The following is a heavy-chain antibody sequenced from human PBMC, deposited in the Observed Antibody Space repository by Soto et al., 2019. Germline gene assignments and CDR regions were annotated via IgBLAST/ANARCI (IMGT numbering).Heavy chain of an antibody. V-gene: IGHV1-3*01. Sequence: GTSAKATCKAPGYSFTCYAMRWVRHSNGQRLEWMGWINAGNGNTKYSQKFQGRVTITRDTSASTAYMQLSSLRSEDTAVSYCAQSATVPAAIAYWGQGTLVTVSS. J-gene: IGHJ4*02. CDR2: INAGNGNT. CDR1: GYSFTCYA. D-gene: IGHD2-2*02. CDR3: AQSATVPAAIAY.